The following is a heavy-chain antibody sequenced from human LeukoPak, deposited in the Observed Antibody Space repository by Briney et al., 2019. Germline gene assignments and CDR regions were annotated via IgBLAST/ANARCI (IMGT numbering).Heavy chain of an antibody. V-gene: IGHV1-18*01. CDR2: ISAYNGNT. J-gene: IGHJ4*02. CDR1: GYTFTSYG. D-gene: IGHD6-19*01. Sequence: ASVKVSCKASGYTFTSYGISWVRQAPGQGLEWMGWISAYNGNTNYAQKLQGRVTMTTDTSTSTAYMELRSLRSDDTAVYYCARLTEKPWQWLVFFPSRALYYFDYWGQGTLVTVSS. CDR3: ARLTEKPWQWLVFFPSRALYYFDY.